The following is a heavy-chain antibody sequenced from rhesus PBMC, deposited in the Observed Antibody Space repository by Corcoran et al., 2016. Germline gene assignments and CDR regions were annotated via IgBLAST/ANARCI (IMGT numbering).Heavy chain of an antibody. CDR3: VRGDNSNYNHHY. V-gene: IGHV4S5*01. D-gene: IGHD4-23*01. CDR1: RGSIAGSY. CDR2: IGGTTGNT. J-gene: IGHJ4*01. Sequence: QLQLQDSGPGLVRPSETLSPPCAVSRGSIAGSYWNWIRQPPGKGLEWIGYIGGTTGNTYYNPSLKSRVTTSTDTSTNQFSLKMNSVTAADTAVYYCVRGDNSNYNHHYWGQGVLVTVSS.